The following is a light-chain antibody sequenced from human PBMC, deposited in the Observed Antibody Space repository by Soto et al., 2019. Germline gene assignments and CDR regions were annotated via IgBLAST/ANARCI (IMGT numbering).Light chain of an antibody. V-gene: IGKV1-27*01. CDR3: QKYNTAPLT. J-gene: IGKJ4*01. CDR2: GIS. CDR1: QSFSTY. Sequence: DFQMTQSPSSLAASGGDRVTITCRASQSFSTYLAWYQQKPGKVPKLLISGISTLQSGVPSRFSGSGYGTEFPLPISTLQPEDVATYYCQKYNTAPLTFGGGTKVDI.